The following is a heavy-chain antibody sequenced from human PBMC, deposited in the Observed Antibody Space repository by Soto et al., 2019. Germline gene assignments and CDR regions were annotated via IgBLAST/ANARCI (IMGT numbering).Heavy chain of an antibody. Sequence: EVQLVESGGGLVKPGGSLRLSCAASGFTFSSYSMKWVRQAPGKRLEWVSSISSSSSYIYYADSVKGRFTISRDNAKNSLYLQMNSLRAEDTAVYYCARNPYCSSTSCPGEYYYYYYYMDVWGKGTTVTVSS. D-gene: IGHD2-2*01. CDR3: ARNPYCSSTSCPGEYYYYYYYMDV. J-gene: IGHJ6*03. CDR2: ISSSSSYI. V-gene: IGHV3-21*01. CDR1: GFTFSSYS.